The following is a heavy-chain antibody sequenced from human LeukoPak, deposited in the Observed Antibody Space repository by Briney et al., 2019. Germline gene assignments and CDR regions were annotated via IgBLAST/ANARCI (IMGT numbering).Heavy chain of an antibody. CDR3: ARGRTTQSYASSGFYPRDY. J-gene: IGHJ4*02. CDR1: GYTFTNYY. CDR2: INPSGGST. D-gene: IGHD3-22*01. V-gene: IGHV1-46*01. Sequence: ASVKVSCKASGYTFTNYYIHWVRQAPGQGLEWMGMINPSGGSTVYAQMLQGRLTMTRDLSSRTVYMELNSLTSEDTAVYYCARGRTTQSYASSGFYPRDYWGQGTVVTVS.